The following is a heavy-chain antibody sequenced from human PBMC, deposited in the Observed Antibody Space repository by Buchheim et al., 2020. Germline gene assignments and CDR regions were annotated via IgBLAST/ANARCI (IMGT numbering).Heavy chain of an antibody. CDR1: GGSISSGGYS. J-gene: IGHJ2*01. D-gene: IGHD3-22*01. V-gene: IGHV4-30-2*01. CDR3: ARGSSYYYDSSGYYEDWYFDL. CDR2: IYHSGST. Sequence: QLQLQESGSGLVKPSQTLSLTCAVSGGSISSGGYSWSWIRQPPGKGLEWIGYIYHSGSTYYNPSLKSRVTISVDRSKNQFSLKLSSVTAADTAVYYRARGSSYYYDSSGYYEDWYFDLWGRGTL.